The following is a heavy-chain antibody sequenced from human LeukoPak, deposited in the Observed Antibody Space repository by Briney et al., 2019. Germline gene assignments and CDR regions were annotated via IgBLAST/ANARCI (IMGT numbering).Heavy chain of an antibody. CDR1: GFSVSSNY. Sequence: GSLRLSCAASGFSVSSNYMNWVRQAPGKGLEWVSIIYSGGTTYYADSVKGRFTISRDNSKNTLYLQMNSLRAEDTAVYYCAKSRIRFLEWFFYWGQGTLVTVSS. CDR3: AKSRIRFLEWFFY. D-gene: IGHD3-3*01. CDR2: IYSGGTT. V-gene: IGHV3-53*01. J-gene: IGHJ4*02.